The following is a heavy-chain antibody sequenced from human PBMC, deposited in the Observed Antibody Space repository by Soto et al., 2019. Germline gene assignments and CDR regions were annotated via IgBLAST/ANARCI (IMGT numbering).Heavy chain of an antibody. CDR3: ASSLWFGETKIDY. V-gene: IGHV4-31*03. CDR1: GGSISSGGYY. J-gene: IGHJ4*02. Sequence: SETLSLTCTVSGGSISSGGYYWSWIRQHPGKGLEWIGYIYYSGSTYYNPSLKSRVTISVDTSKNQFSLKLSSVTAADTAVYYCASSLWFGETKIDYWGQGTLVTVSS. CDR2: IYYSGST. D-gene: IGHD3-10*01.